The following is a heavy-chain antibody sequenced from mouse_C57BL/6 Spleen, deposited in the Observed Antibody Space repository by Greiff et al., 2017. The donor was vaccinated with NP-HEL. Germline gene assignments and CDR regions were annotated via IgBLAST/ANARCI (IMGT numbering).Heavy chain of an antibody. CDR1: GYTFTDYY. D-gene: IGHD1-1*01. CDR3: ARSLTTVAHFDY. CDR2: INPYNGGT. V-gene: IGHV1-19*01. J-gene: IGHJ2*01. Sequence: EVKLEESGPVLVKPGASVKMSCKASGYTFTDYYMNWVKQSHGKSLEWIGVINPYNGGTSYNQKFKGKATLTVDKSSSTAYMELNSLTSEDSAVYYCARSLTTVAHFDYWGQGTTLTVSS.